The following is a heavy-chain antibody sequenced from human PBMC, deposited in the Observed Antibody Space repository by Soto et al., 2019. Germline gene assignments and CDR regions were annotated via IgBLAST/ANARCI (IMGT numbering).Heavy chain of an antibody. CDR2: IDPSDSYT. CDR3: ARPGEASGNFDY. CDR1: GYTFTSYG. D-gene: IGHD3-3*01. V-gene: IGHV5-10-1*01. J-gene: IGHJ4*02. Sequence: KVSCKASGYTFTSYGISWVRQMPGKGLEWMGRIDPSDSYTNYSPSFQGHVTISADKSISTAYLQWSSLKASDTAMYYCARPGEASGNFDYWGQGTLVTVSS.